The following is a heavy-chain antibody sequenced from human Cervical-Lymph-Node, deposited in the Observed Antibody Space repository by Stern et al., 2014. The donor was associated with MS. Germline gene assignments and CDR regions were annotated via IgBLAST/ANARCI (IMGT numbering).Heavy chain of an antibody. V-gene: IGHV3-30-3*01. Sequence: VQLLESGGGVVQPGGSLRLSCEASGFTFTSHVMHWVRQAPGKALEWGDVIWHDESKNAYAGSVKGRFTITRDNSNNTLSLQMNSLRAEDTAVYYCVREDGDFDYWGQGTLVTVSS. CDR3: VREDGDFDY. D-gene: IGHD2-8*01. CDR1: GFTFTSHV. J-gene: IGHJ4*02. CDR2: IWHDESKN.